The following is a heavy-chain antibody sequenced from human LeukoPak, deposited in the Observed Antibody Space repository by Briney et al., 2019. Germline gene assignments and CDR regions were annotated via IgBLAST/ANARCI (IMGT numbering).Heavy chain of an antibody. CDR1: GFTFDNYG. Sequence: SGGSLRLSCAASGFTFDNYGMSWVRQAPGKGLEWVSGINWNGGSTGYADSVKGRFTISRDNAKNSLYLQMNSLRAEDTAVYYCARDDAGYSSGWYWVYWGQGTLVTVSS. CDR3: ARDDAGYSSGWYWVY. D-gene: IGHD6-19*01. J-gene: IGHJ4*02. CDR2: INWNGGST. V-gene: IGHV3-20*04.